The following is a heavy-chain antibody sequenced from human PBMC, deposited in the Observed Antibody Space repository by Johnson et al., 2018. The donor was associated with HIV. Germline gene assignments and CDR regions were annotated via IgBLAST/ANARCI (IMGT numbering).Heavy chain of an antibody. J-gene: IGHJ3*02. V-gene: IGHV3-30*19. CDR2: ISYDGSNK. CDR1: GFTFSSYG. Sequence: QVQLVESGGGVVQPGRSLRLSCAASGFTFSSYGMHWVRQAPGKGLEWVAVISYDGSNKYYADSVKGRFTISRDNSKNSLYLQMNSLRAEDTAVYYCARDVMEDLWSGSFDAFDIWGQGTMVTVSS. D-gene: IGHD3-3*01. CDR3: ARDVMEDLWSGSFDAFDI.